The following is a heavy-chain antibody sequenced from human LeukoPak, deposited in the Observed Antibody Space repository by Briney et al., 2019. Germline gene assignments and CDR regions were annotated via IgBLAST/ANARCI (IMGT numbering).Heavy chain of an antibody. Sequence: PSETLSLTCTVSGGSINSSSYYWGWIRQPPGKGLEWIGSIYYSGSTYYNPSLKSRVTISVDTSKNQFSLKLGSVTAADTAVYVYACASLPPKVRGVIITDAFDIWGQGTMVTVSS. CDR2: IYYSGST. CDR1: GGSINSSSYY. J-gene: IGHJ3*02. D-gene: IGHD3-10*01. CDR3: ACASLPPKVRGVIITDAFDI. V-gene: IGHV4-39*01.